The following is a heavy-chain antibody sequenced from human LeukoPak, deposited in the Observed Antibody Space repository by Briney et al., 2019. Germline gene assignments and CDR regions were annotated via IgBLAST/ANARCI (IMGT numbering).Heavy chain of an antibody. CDR2: ISYDGSNK. V-gene: IGHV3-30*18. J-gene: IGHJ4*02. CDR3: AKAISPYSGSYLHY. CDR1: GFTFSSYG. Sequence: PGGSLGLSCAASGFTFSSYGMHWVRQAPGKGLEWVAVISYDGSNKYYADSVKGRFTISRDNSKNTLYLQMNSLRAEDTAVYYCAKAISPYSGSYLHYWGQGTLVTVSS. D-gene: IGHD1-26*01.